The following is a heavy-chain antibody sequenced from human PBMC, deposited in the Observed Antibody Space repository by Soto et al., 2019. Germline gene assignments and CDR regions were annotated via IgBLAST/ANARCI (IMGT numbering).Heavy chain of an antibody. V-gene: IGHV3-30-3*01. Sequence: QVQLVESGGGVVQPGRSLRLSCAASGFTFSSYAMHWVRQAPGKGLEWVAVISYDGSNKYYADSVKGRFTISRDNSKNTLYLQMNSLRAEDTAVYYCAREDASKYSSSWYNYYYGMDVWGQGTTVTVSS. CDR1: GFTFSSYA. D-gene: IGHD6-13*01. CDR3: AREDASKYSSSWYNYYYGMDV. CDR2: ISYDGSNK. J-gene: IGHJ6*02.